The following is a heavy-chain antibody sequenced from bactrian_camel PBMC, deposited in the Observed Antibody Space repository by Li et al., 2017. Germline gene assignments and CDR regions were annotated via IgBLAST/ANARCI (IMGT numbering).Heavy chain of an antibody. CDR3: GRGWFDRTWPS. J-gene: IGHJ4*01. CDR2: MDGYGTVV. D-gene: IGHD7*01. Sequence: EVQLVESGGGSVQAGGSLRLSCAASGYTVSTGYMAWFRQAPGQERERVATMDGYGTVVFIAPSAKGRFTVTRDKDKNTVYLQMNSLKSEDTALYSCGRGWFDRTWPSGGQGTQVTVS. CDR1: GYTVSTGY. V-gene: IGHV3S40*01.